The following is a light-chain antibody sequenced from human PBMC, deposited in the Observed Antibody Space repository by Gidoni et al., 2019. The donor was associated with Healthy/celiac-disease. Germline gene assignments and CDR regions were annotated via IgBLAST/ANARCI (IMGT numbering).Light chain of an antibody. CDR1: QSISSY. Sequence: DIQMTQSPSSLSASVGDRVTITRRASQSISSYLNWYQQKPGKAPKLLIYAASSLQSGVPSRFSGSGSGTDFTLTFSSLQPEDFATYYCQQSYSTPLYTFGQGTKLEIK. CDR3: QQSYSTPLYT. CDR2: AAS. V-gene: IGKV1-39*01. J-gene: IGKJ2*01.